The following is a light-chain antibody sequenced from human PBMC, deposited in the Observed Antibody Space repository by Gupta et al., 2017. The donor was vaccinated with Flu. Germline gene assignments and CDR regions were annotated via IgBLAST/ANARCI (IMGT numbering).Light chain of an antibody. J-gene: IGLJ2*01. CDR3: GGWDDSLNGPV. CDR2: SNN. Sequence: QSVLTQPPSASGAPGQRVTISCSGSISNIGSSTVNWYQQVPGTAPTLRIYSNNQRPSGVPDRFSGSRSGTSASLAISGLRSEDEADYYCGGWDDSLNGPVVGGGTKLTVL. V-gene: IGLV1-44*01. CDR1: ISNIGSST.